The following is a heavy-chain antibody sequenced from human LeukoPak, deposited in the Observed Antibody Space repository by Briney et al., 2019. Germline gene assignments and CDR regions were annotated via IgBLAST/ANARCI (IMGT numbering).Heavy chain of an antibody. V-gene: IGHV3-74*01. CDR3: AKDLPTYCGGDCYFLDY. CDR1: GFTFTNYW. Sequence: GGSLRLSCAASGFTFTNYWMHWVRQAPGMGLVWVSRLPPDELGIIYADSVKGRFTVSRDNAKNTLYLQMNSLRAEDTAVYYCAKDLPTYCGGDCYFLDYWGQGTLVTVSS. D-gene: IGHD2-21*02. J-gene: IGHJ4*02. CDR2: LPPDELGI.